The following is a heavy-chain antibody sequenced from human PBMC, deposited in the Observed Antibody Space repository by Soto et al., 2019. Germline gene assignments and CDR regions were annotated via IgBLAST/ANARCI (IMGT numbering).Heavy chain of an antibody. J-gene: IGHJ6*02. CDR3: ARDEGYYYGVDV. V-gene: IGHV3-23*01. Sequence: GGSLRLSCAASGFTFSSYAMSWVRQAPGKGLEWVSAISGSGGSTYYADSVKGRFAISRDNAKNSLYLQMNSLRDEDTAVYYCARDEGYYYGVDVWGQGTTVTVSS. CDR1: GFTFSSYA. CDR2: ISGSGGST.